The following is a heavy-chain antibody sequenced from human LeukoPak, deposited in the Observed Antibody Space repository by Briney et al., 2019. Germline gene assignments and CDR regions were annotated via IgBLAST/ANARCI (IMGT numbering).Heavy chain of an antibody. Sequence: SETLSLTCTVSGGSISSSSYYWGWIRQPPGKGLEWIGSIYYSGSTYYNPSLKSRVTISVDTSKNQFSLKLSSVTAADTAVYYCARGGRNKFDYWGQGTLVTVSS. D-gene: IGHD2-15*01. CDR1: GGSISSSSYY. J-gene: IGHJ4*02. CDR3: ARGGRNKFDY. CDR2: IYYSGST. V-gene: IGHV4-39*01.